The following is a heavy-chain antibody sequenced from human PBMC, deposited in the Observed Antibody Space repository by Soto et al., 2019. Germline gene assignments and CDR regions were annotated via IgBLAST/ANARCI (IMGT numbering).Heavy chain of an antibody. CDR2: ISAYNGNT. Sequence: EASVKVSCKASGYTFTSYCISWVLQAPGQGLEWMGWISAYNGNTNYAQKLQGRVTMTTDTSTSTAYMELRSLRSDDTAVYYCARLPDCSSTSCYTWWFDPWGQGTLVTVSS. D-gene: IGHD2-2*02. V-gene: IGHV1-18*04. CDR1: GYTFTSYC. CDR3: ARLPDCSSTSCYTWWFDP. J-gene: IGHJ5*02.